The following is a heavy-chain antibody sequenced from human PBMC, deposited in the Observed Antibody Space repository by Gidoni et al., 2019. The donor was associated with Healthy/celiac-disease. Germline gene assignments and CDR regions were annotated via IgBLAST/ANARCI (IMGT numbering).Heavy chain of an antibody. J-gene: IGHJ6*02. CDR3: AKHAAAGANYYYYGMDV. V-gene: IGHV3-23*01. CDR2: ISGSGGST. D-gene: IGHD6-13*01. CDR1: GFTFSSYA. Sequence: EVQLLESGGGLVQPGGSLRLSCAASGFTFSSYAMSWVRQAPGKGLEWVSAISGSGGSTYYADPVKGRFTISRDNSKNTLYLQMNSLRAEDTAVYYCAKHAAAGANYYYYGMDVWGQGTTVTVSS.